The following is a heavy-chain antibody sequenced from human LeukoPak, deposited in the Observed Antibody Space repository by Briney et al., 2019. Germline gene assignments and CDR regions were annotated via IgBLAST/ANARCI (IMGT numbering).Heavy chain of an antibody. J-gene: IGHJ2*01. CDR1: GGSIRFYY. D-gene: IGHD3-22*01. CDR3: ARDRGGYDGSGYYYGRGDFDL. CDR2: TYYSEST. Sequence: SETLSLTCTVSGGSIRFYYWPWIRQPPGKGREWIGYTYYSESTDYNPSLRSRVTISVDTSKNQFSLKLSSVTAADTAVYYCARDRGGYDGSGYYYGRGDFDLWGRGTLVTVSS. V-gene: IGHV4-59*01.